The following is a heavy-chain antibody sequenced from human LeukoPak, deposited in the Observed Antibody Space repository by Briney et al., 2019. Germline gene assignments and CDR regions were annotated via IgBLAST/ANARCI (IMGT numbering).Heavy chain of an antibody. D-gene: IGHD3-9*01. J-gene: IGHJ3*02. V-gene: IGHV7-4-1*02. Sequence: ASVKVSCKASGYTFTSYAMNWVRQAPGQGLEWMGWINTNTGNPTYAQGFTGRFVFSLDTSVSTAYLQISSLKAEDTAVYYCARDGVRSYDILTGYSSHDAFDIWGQGTMVTVSS. CDR3: ARDGVRSYDILTGYSSHDAFDI. CDR1: GYTFTSYA. CDR2: INTNTGNP.